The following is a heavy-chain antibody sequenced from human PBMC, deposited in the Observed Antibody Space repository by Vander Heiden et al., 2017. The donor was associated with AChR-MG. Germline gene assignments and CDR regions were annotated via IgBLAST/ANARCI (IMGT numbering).Heavy chain of an antibody. V-gene: IGHV3-23*01. J-gene: IGHJ6*02. Sequence: EVQLLESGGGLVQPGGSLRLSCAASGFTFSSYALSGVRQAPGKGLEWVSAISGSGGSTYYADSVKGRFTISRDNSKNTLYLQMNSLRAEDTAVYYCAKPDYYGSGMRYYYYYGMDVWGQGTTVTVSS. CDR1: GFTFSSYA. CDR2: ISGSGGST. D-gene: IGHD3-10*01. CDR3: AKPDYYGSGMRYYYYYGMDV.